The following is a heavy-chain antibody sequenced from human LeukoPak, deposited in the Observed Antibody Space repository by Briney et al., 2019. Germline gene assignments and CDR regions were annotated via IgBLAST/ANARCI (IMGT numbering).Heavy chain of an antibody. V-gene: IGHV4-59*08. J-gene: IGHJ4*02. CDR1: GGSISSYY. Sequence: SETLSLTCTVSGGSISSYYWSWIRQPLGKGLEWIGYIYYSGSTNYNPSLKSRVTISVDTSKNQFSLKLSSVTAADTAVYYCARTEDYYDSSGLDYWGQGTLVTVSS. D-gene: IGHD3-22*01. CDR2: IYYSGST. CDR3: ARTEDYYDSSGLDY.